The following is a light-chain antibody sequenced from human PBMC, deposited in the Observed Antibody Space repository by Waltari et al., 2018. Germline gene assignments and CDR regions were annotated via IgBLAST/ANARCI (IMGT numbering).Light chain of an antibody. Sequence: SYVLTQPPSVSVAPGKTARITCGGNNIGSNSVHWYQQKPGQAPVLVIYYDSDRPSGIPERFSGSNSGNTATLTISRVEAGDEADYYCQVWDSSSDHNVFGSGTKVTVL. J-gene: IGLJ6*01. CDR2: YDS. CDR1: NIGSNS. V-gene: IGLV3-21*04. CDR3: QVWDSSSDHNV.